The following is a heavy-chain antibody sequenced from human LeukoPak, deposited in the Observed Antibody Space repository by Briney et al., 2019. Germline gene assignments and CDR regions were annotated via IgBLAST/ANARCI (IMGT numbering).Heavy chain of an antibody. Sequence: PGGSLRLSCAASGFTFSTYAMSWVRQAPGKGLECVSTISGTGGSTYYADSVKGRFTTSRDNSKNTLYLQMNSLRAEDTAVYYCAKRVAVAGTITGPLDYWGQGTLVTVSS. J-gene: IGHJ4*02. CDR1: GFTFSTYA. D-gene: IGHD6-19*01. V-gene: IGHV3-23*01. CDR2: ISGTGGST. CDR3: AKRVAVAGTITGPLDY.